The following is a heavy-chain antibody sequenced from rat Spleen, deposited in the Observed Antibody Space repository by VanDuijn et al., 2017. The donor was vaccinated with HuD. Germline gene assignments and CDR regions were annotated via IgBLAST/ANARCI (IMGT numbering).Heavy chain of an antibody. Sequence: QVQLKESGPGLVQPSQTLSLTCTVSGVTLTRYHVHWVRQPPGKGLEWMGVVWSDGDTSYNSSLTSRLSISRDTSKSQVFLSMSSLQTEDTATYYCARDWHYDGYSGWFAYWGQGTLVTVSS. CDR2: VWSDGDT. V-gene: IGHV2-32*01. J-gene: IGHJ3*01. D-gene: IGHD1-12*03. CDR1: GVTLTRYH. CDR3: ARDWHYDGYSGWFAY.